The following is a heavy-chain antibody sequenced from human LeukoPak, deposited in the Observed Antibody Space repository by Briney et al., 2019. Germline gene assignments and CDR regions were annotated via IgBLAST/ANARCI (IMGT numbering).Heavy chain of an antibody. CDR3: ARDTRNWADY. D-gene: IGHD7-27*01. V-gene: IGHV3-48*02. Sequence: PGGSVRLSCAASGFILNTYPMNWVRQTPGKGLEWIAYIGSSSSAIYYTDSVKGRLTVSSDNAKNSLFLQVNSLRDEDTGVYYCARDTRNWADYWGQGTLVTVSS. CDR1: GFILNTYP. J-gene: IGHJ4*02. CDR2: IGSSSSAI.